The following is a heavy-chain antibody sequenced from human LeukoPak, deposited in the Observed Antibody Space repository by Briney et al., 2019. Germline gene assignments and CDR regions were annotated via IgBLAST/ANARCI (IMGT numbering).Heavy chain of an antibody. CDR1: GFTFGDYA. CDR3: TREERRLGELSLAY. D-gene: IGHD3-16*02. Sequence: GRSLRLSCTASGFTFGDYAMSWVRQATEKGLEWVGFIRSKAYGGTTEYAASVKGRFTISRDDSKSIAYLQMNSLKTEDTAVYYCTREERRLGELSLAYWGQGTLVTVSS. J-gene: IGHJ4*02. CDR2: IRSKAYGGTT. V-gene: IGHV3-49*04.